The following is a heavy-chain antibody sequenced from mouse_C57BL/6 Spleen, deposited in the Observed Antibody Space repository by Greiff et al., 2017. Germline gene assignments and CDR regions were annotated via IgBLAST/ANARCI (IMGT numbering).Heavy chain of an antibody. D-gene: IGHD4-1*01. J-gene: IGHJ2*01. V-gene: IGHV1-69*01. CDR3: ARGGLKLGLDY. CDR1: GYTFTSYW. CDR2: IDPSDSYT. Sequence: QVQLQQPGAELVMPGASVKLSCKASGYTFTSYWMHWVKQRPGQGLEWIGEIDPSDSYTNYHQKFKGKSTLTVDKSSSTAYMQLSSLTSEDSAVYYCARGGLKLGLDYWGQGTTLTVSS.